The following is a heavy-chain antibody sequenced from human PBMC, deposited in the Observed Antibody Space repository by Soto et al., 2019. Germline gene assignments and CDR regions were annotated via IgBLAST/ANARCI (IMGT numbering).Heavy chain of an antibody. D-gene: IGHD1-26*01. CDR3: ARGVVGAQPYNWFDP. V-gene: IGHV3-7*01. J-gene: IGHJ5*02. Sequence: GESLKISCAASGFTFSSYWMSWVRQAPGKGLEWVANIKQDGSEKYYVDSVKGRFTISRDNAKNSLYLQMNSLRAEDTAVYYCARGVVGAQPYNWFDPWGQGTLVTVSS. CDR1: GFTFSSYW. CDR2: IKQDGSEK.